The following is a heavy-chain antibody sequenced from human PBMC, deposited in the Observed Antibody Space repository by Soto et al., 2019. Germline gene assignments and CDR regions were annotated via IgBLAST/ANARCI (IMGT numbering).Heavy chain of an antibody. V-gene: IGHV3-33*01. Sequence: QVQLVESGGGVVQPGRSLRLSCAASGFTFSSYGMHWVRQAPGKGLEWVAVIWYDGSNKYYADSVKGRFTISRDNSKNTLDLQMNSLRAEDTAVYYCARDIRRIAAAGIDYWGQGTLVTVSS. CDR1: GFTFSSYG. CDR3: ARDIRRIAAAGIDY. CDR2: IWYDGSNK. J-gene: IGHJ4*02. D-gene: IGHD6-13*01.